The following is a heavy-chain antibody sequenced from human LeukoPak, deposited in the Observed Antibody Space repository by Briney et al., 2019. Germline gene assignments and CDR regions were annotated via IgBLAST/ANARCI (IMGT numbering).Heavy chain of an antibody. Sequence: GASVKVSCKASGYTFTSYDINWVRQAPGQGLEWMGWMNPNSGNTGYAQKFQGRVTMTRNTSISTAYMELSSLRSEVTAVYYCAINDNSRRYFQYWGQGTLVTVSS. CDR2: MNPNSGNT. CDR1: GYTFTSYD. D-gene: IGHD1-26*01. J-gene: IGHJ1*01. CDR3: AINDNSRRYFQY. V-gene: IGHV1-8*01.